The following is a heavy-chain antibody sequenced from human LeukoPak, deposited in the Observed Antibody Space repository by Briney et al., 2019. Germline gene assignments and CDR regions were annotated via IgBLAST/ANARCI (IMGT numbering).Heavy chain of an antibody. V-gene: IGHV3-23*01. CDR2: ISGSGGST. CDR1: GFTFSSYA. D-gene: IGHD6-6*01. J-gene: IGHJ3*02. CDR3: ARALYSSSSPDAFDI. Sequence: GGSLRLSCAASGFTFSSYAMSWVRQAPGKGLEWVSAISGSGGSTYYADSVKGRFTISRDNSKNTLYLQMNSLRAEDTAVYYCARALYSSSSPDAFDIWGQGTMVTVSS.